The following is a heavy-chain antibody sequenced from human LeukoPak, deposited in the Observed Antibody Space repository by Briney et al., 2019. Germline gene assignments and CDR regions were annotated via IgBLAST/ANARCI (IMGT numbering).Heavy chain of an antibody. CDR1: GGSFSGYY. J-gene: IGHJ4*02. CDR3: ARARWGHDY. V-gene: IGHV4-34*01. CDR2: INHSGST. D-gene: IGHD4-23*01. Sequence: PSETLSLTCAVYGGSFSGYYWSWIRQPPGKGLEWIGEINHSGSTNYNPSLKSRVTISVDTSKNQFSLKLSSVTAADTAVYYCARARWGHDYWGQGTLVTVSS.